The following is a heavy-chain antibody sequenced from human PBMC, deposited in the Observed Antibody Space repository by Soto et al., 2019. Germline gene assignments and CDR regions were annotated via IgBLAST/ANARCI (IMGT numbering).Heavy chain of an antibody. Sequence: QVQLVESGGGVVQPGRSLRLSCAASGFTFSSYGMHWVRQAPGKGLEWGAVISYDGSNKYYADSVKGRFTISRDNSKNTLYLQRNSLRAEDTAVYYCAKDGVGYYDSSGYLDYWGQGTLVTVSS. CDR3: AKDGVGYYDSSGYLDY. J-gene: IGHJ4*02. V-gene: IGHV3-30*18. D-gene: IGHD3-22*01. CDR2: ISYDGSNK. CDR1: GFTFSSYG.